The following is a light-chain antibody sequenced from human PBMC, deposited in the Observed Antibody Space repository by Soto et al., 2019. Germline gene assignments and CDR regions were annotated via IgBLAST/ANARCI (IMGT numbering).Light chain of an antibody. CDR1: NSNIGSKY. CDR3: AAWDNSLVGGPA. Sequence: QSVLTQPPSASGTPGQRVTISCSGSNSNIGSKYVYWYQQLPGTAPKLLLYRNNQRPSGVPDRFSGSKSGTSASLAISVLRSEDEADYYCAAWDNSLVGGPAFGGGTKVTVL. V-gene: IGLV1-47*01. J-gene: IGLJ2*01. CDR2: RNN.